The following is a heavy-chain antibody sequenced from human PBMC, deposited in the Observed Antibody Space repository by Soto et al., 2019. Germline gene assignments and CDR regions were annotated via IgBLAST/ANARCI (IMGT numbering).Heavy chain of an antibody. V-gene: IGHV3-7*05. CDR3: ARDFVSKSSSWYSYYYYGMDV. CDR1: GFTFSSYW. J-gene: IGHJ6*02. D-gene: IGHD6-13*01. Sequence: GGSLRLSCAASGFTFSSYWMSWVRQAPGKGLEWVANIKQDGSEKYYVDSVKGRFTISRDNAKNSLYLQMNSLRAEDTAVYYCARDFVSKSSSWYSYYYYGMDVWGQGTTVTVSS. CDR2: IKQDGSEK.